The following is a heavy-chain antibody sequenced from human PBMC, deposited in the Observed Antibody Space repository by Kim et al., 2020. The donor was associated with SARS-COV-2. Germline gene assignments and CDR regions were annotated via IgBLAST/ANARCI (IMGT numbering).Heavy chain of an antibody. CDR3: ASALRDNFNYYGMDV. CDR1: GGTFSSYV. V-gene: IGHV1-69*13. D-gene: IGHD1-20*01. J-gene: IGHJ6*02. Sequence: SVKVSCKPSGGTFSSYVISWVRQAPGQGLEWMGGIITMFGTVGYAEKFQGRVTITADESTSTVYMELSSLRSDDTAVYYCASALRDNFNYYGMDVWGQGTTVTVSS. CDR2: IITMFGTV.